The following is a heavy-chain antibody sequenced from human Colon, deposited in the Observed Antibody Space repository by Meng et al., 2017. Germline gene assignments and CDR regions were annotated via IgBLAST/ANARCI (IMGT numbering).Heavy chain of an antibody. D-gene: IGHD6-19*01. CDR3: VRSSGWVRTGFDP. CDR1: GGSISTSGYY. Sequence: QPQLQESGPRLVKPSEALSLTCSGSGGSISTSGYYWGWIRQPPGKGLEWIGSIGHSGFTYYTPSLKSRVTVSIDTSRNQFSLWLTSVTAADTAVYYCVRSSGWVRTGFDPWGQGTLVTVSS. CDR2: IGHSGFT. J-gene: IGHJ5*02. V-gene: IGHV4-39*01.